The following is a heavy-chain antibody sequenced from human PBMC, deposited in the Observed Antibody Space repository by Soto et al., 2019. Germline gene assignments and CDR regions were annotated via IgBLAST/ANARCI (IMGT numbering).Heavy chain of an antibody. CDR3: ARAGVPAAISPFDY. D-gene: IGHD2-2*02. Sequence: GGSLRLSCAASGFTFSDYSMSWIRQAPGKGLEWVSYITSSGSVITIYYADSVKGRFTISRGNAKNSLYLQMNSLRAEDTAVYYCARAGVPAAISPFDYWGQGTLVTVSS. V-gene: IGHV3-11*01. CDR1: GFTFSDYS. CDR2: ITSSGSVITI. J-gene: IGHJ4*02.